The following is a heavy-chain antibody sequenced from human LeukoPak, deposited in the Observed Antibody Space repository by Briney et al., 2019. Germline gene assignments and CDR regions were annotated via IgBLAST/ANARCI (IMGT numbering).Heavy chain of an antibody. D-gene: IGHD6-19*01. J-gene: IGHJ5*02. CDR3: ASCSLAGAAPRGFDP. V-gene: IGHV4-34*01. CDR1: GGSFSGYY. Sequence: SETLSLTCAVYGGSFSGYYWSWIRQPPGKGLEWIGEINHSGSTNYNPSLKSGVTISVDTSKYQFSLKLSSVTAADTAVYYCASCSLAGAAPRGFDPWGNRTLVTV. CDR2: INHSGST.